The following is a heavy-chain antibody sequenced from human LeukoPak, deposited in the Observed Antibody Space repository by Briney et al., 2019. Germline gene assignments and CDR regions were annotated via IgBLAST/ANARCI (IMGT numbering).Heavy chain of an antibody. D-gene: IGHD1-1*01. CDR1: GFTFSSYS. CDR2: ISSSSSYI. CDR3: ARDPGGTLDY. V-gene: IGHV3-21*01. Sequence: GSLRLSCAASGFTFSSYSMNWVRQAPGKGLEWVSSISSSSSYIYYADSVKGRFTISRDNAKNSLYLRMNSLRAEDTAVYYCARDPGGTLDYWGQGTLVTVSS. J-gene: IGHJ4*02.